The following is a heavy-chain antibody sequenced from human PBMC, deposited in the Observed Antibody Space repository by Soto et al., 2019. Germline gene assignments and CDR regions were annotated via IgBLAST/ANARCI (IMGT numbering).Heavy chain of an antibody. J-gene: IGHJ4*02. V-gene: IGHV4-39*01. Sequence: SETLSLTCTVSGGSITSHHYYWGWIRQPPGKGLEWSGSIYSGRNTYYNPSLRSRLTICIDTAKNLISLKLSSVTAADSAIYYCGSGPSTTWIDNWGLGTQVTVSS. CDR2: IYSGRNT. D-gene: IGHD2-2*01. CDR1: GGSITSHHYY. CDR3: GSGPSTTWIDN.